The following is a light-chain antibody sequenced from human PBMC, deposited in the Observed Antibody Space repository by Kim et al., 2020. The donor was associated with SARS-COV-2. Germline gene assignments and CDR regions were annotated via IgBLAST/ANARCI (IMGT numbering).Light chain of an antibody. CDR2: AAS. J-gene: IGKJ1*01. CDR1: QSISKY. V-gene: IGKV1-39*01. CDR3: QQSYSGRT. Sequence: LSASVGDRVTITCRASQSISKYLHWYQHKLGTAPKLLIYAASILQSGVPSRFSGSGSGTDFTLTISSLQPDDFATYYCQQSYSGRTFGQGTKLEI.